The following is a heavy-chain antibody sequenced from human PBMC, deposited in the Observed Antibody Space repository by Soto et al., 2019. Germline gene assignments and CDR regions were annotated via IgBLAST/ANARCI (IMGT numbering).Heavy chain of an antibody. CDR1: GGPFIRYG. D-gene: IGHD2-2*01. J-gene: IGHJ4*02. V-gene: IGHV3-23*01. Sequence: GVSLRVSCVAAGGPFIRYGRTWVRQNTGKGLEWVSTINSDGGSTYCADSVKGRFTISRDNSKNSLYLQMNGLRAEDTAVYFCARVPDLDYCSRTSCLYYFDYWGQGALVTVS. CDR2: INSDGGST. CDR3: ARVPDLDYCSRTSCLYYFDY.